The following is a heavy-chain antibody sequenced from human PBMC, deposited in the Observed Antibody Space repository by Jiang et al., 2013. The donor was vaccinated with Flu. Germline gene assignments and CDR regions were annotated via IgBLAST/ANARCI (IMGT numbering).Heavy chain of an antibody. CDR3: AHSPASGFFLFYFDY. CDR1: GFSLSTSGMC. Sequence: KPTQTLTLTCTFSGFSLSTSGMCVSWIRQPPGKALEWLARIDWDGDEYYSTSLRTRLTISKDTSKNQVVLRMTNMDPMDTGTYYCAHSPASGFFLFYFDYWGQGALVTVSS. D-gene: IGHD3-10*01. J-gene: IGHJ4*02. V-gene: IGHV2-70*12. CDR2: IDWDGDE.